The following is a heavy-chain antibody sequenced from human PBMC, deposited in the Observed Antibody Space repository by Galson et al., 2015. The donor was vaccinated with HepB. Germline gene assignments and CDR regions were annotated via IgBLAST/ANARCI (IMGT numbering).Heavy chain of an antibody. CDR3: AKDSVAVVRFWVY. V-gene: IGHV3-23*01. CDR1: GFTFSSYA. J-gene: IGHJ4*02. CDR2: ISGSGGST. D-gene: IGHD4-23*01. Sequence: SLRLSCAASGFTFSSYAMSWVRQAPGKGLEWVSAISGSGGSTYYADSVKGRFTISRDNSKNTLYLQMNSLRAEDAAVYYCAKDSVAVVRFWVYWGQGTLVTVSS.